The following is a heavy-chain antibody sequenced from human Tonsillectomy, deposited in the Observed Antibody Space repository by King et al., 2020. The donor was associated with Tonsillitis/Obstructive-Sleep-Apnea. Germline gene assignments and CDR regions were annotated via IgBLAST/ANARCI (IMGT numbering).Heavy chain of an antibody. CDR3: TRGFFGLPGYYYYYMDV. D-gene: IGHD5/OR15-5a*01. CDR1: GFTFGDYA. Sequence: QLVQSGGGLVKPGRSLRLPCTASGFTFGDYAMSWFRQAPGKGLEWVGFIRSKAYGGTTEYAASVKGRFTISRDDSKSIAYLQMNSRKTEDTAVYYCTRGFFGLPGYYYYYMDVWGKGTTVTVSS. J-gene: IGHJ6*03. V-gene: IGHV3-49*05. CDR2: IRSKAYGGTT.